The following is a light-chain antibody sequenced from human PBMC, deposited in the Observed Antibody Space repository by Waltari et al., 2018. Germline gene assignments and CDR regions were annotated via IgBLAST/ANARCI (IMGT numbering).Light chain of an antibody. Sequence: QAVVTQEPSLTVSPGGTVTLTCGSSTGPVTSAQWPYWFQQKPGQAPRTLIYDTTNKHSWTPARFSGSRLGGKAALTLSDAQPEDEAEYFCLLGDNNDWVFGGGTKLTVL. J-gene: IGLJ3*02. V-gene: IGLV7-46*01. CDR2: DTT. CDR3: LLGDNNDWV. CDR1: TGPVTSAQW.